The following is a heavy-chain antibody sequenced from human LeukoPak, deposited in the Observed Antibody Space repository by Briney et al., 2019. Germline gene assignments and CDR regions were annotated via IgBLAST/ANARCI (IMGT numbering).Heavy chain of an antibody. D-gene: IGHD1-26*01. CDR1: GGSISSYY. V-gene: IGHV4-59*01. CDR3: AGGGAEDFLPKIVGGTKAGAYFDL. Sequence: SETLSLTCTVSGGSISSYYWSWIRQPPGKGLEWIGYIYYSGSTNYNPSLKSRVTISVDTSKNQFTLKLSSVTAADTAVHYCAGGGAEDFLPKIVGGTKAGAYFDLRGQGTLV. J-gene: IGHJ4*02. CDR2: IYYSGST.